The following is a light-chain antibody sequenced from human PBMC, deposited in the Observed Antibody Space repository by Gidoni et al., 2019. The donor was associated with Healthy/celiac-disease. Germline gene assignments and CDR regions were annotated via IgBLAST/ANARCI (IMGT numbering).Light chain of an antibody. J-gene: IGLJ1*01. CDR3: QAWDSSAYV. CDR2: QDS. Sequence: SYELTQQPSVSVATGQTASITCSGDQLGDKYACWYQQKPGQSPVLVIYQDSKRPSGIPERFSGSNSGNTATLTISGTQSMDEADYYCQAWDSSAYVFGTGTKVTVL. CDR1: QLGDKY. V-gene: IGLV3-1*01.